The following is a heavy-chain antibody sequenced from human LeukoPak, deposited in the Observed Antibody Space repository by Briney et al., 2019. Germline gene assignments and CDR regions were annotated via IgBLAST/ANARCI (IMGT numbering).Heavy chain of an antibody. CDR2: IYTGGGT. V-gene: IGHV3-66*01. D-gene: IGHD3-10*01. CDR3: ARERGSGSRGFDY. Sequence: GGSLRLSCAASGFTVSSIYMNWVRQAPGKGLEWVSVIYTGGGTYYADSVKDRFTISRDNSKNTLYLQMNSLRAEDTAMYYCARERGSGSRGFDYWGQGTLVTVSS. CDR1: GFTVSSIY. J-gene: IGHJ4*02.